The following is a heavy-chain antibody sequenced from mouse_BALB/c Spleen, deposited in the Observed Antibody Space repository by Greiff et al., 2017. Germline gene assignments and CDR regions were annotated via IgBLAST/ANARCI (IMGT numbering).Heavy chain of an antibody. J-gene: IGHJ4*01. D-gene: IGHD1-1*01. CDR3: ARGYYGSAMDY. Sequence: EVHLVESGGGLVKPGGSLKLSCAASGFTFSDYYMYWVRQTPEKRLEWVATISDGGSYTYYPDSVKGRFTISRDNAKNNLYLQMSSLKSEDTAMYYCARGYYGSAMDYWGQGTSVTVSS. CDR1: GFTFSDYY. V-gene: IGHV5-4*02. CDR2: ISDGGSYT.